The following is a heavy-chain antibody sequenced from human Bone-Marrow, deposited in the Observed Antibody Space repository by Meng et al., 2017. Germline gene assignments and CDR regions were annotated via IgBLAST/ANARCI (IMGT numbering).Heavy chain of an antibody. J-gene: IGHJ4*02. Sequence: QVRLLQSGAEVKKPGSSVKVSCKASGGTFSSYAISWVRQAPGQGLEWMGGIIPIFGTANYAQKFQGRVTITADKSTSTAYMELSSLRSEDTAVYYCARETHYYDSRYFDYWGQGTLVTVSS. CDR3: ARETHYYDSRYFDY. D-gene: IGHD3-22*01. CDR1: GGTFSSYA. CDR2: IIPIFGTA. V-gene: IGHV1-69*06.